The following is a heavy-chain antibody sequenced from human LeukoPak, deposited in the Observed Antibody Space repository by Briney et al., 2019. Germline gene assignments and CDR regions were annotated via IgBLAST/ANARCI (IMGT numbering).Heavy chain of an antibody. CDR1: GFTFGSYS. CDR2: ISSTSRYI. V-gene: IGHV3-21*01. Sequence: GGSLRLSCAASGFTFGSYSMNWVRQVPGRGLQWVSSISSTSRYIYYADSVKGRFTVSRDNAKNSLSLQMNSLGAEDTAVYYCARCYASGSYGIDYWGQGTRVTVSS. J-gene: IGHJ4*02. D-gene: IGHD3-10*01. CDR3: ARCYASGSYGIDY.